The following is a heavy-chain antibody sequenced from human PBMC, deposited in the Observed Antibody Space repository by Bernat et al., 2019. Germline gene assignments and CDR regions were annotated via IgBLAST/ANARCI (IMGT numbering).Heavy chain of an antibody. Sequence: EVQLVQSGAEVKKPGESLRISCKGSGYSCTSYWISWVRQMPGKGLECMGRIDPSDSYTNYSPSFQGHVTISADKSISTAYLQWGSLKASDTAMYYCASDDYYGAGSYYHAFDIWGQGTMVTVSS. J-gene: IGHJ3*02. CDR2: IDPSDSYT. D-gene: IGHD3-10*01. CDR1: GYSCTSYW. V-gene: IGHV5-10-1*03. CDR3: ASDDYYGAGSYYHAFDI.